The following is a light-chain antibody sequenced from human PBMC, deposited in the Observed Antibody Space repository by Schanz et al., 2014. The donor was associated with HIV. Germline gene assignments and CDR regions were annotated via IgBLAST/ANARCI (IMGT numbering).Light chain of an antibody. Sequence: EVVMTQSPATLSLSPGESATLSCRTSQTISSHLAWYQQIPGQAPRLLIYGASIRATGIPDRFSGSGSGTDFTLTISRLEPEDFAVYFCQYFGNSGGTFGGGTKVEIK. J-gene: IGKJ4*01. CDR2: GAS. CDR3: QYFGNSGGT. V-gene: IGKV3-20*01. CDR1: QTISSH.